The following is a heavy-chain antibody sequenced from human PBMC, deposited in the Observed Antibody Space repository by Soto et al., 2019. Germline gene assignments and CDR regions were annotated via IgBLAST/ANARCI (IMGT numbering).Heavy chain of an antibody. J-gene: IGHJ6*04. V-gene: IGHV1-18*01. CDR2: ISTKKDNT. Sequence: ASVKVSCKASGYKFTDYGISWVRQAPGQGLEWMGWISTKKDNTNSAQRPPGRVTMTTDTSTRTAYMELRSLRSDDTAVYYCAREYCTTTSCYLPDVWGKGTTVTVSS. CDR1: GYKFTDYG. D-gene: IGHD2-2*01. CDR3: AREYCTTTSCYLPDV.